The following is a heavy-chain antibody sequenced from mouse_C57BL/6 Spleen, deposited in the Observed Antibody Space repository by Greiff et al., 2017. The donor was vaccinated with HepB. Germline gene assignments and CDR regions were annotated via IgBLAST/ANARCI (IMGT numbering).Heavy chain of an antibody. J-gene: IGHJ4*01. V-gene: IGHV2-6*01. Sequence: QVQLQESGPGLVAPSQRLSITCTVSGFSLTSYGVDWVRQSPGKGLEWLGVIWGVGSTNYNSALKSRLSVSKDNSKSQVFLKMNSLQTDDTAMYYCASGSGSAMDYWGQGTSVTVSS. CDR3: ASGSGSAMDY. D-gene: IGHD3-2*02. CDR1: GFSLTSYG. CDR2: IWGVGST.